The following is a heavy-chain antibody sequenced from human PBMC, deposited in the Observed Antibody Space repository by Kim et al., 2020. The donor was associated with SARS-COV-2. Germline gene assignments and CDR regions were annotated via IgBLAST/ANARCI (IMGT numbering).Heavy chain of an antibody. Sequence: GSLRLSCAASGFTFSWYWMHWGRQVPGKGLVWVSHINLGGISTTYADSVKGRFTTSRDNAKNMFYLQMNSLRAEDTAAYYCACSPGGPSGYDWGQGTLVTVSS. CDR2: INLGGIST. CDR1: GFTFSWYW. D-gene: IGHD5-12*01. V-gene: IGHV3-74*01. J-gene: IGHJ4*02. CDR3: ACSPGGPSGYD.